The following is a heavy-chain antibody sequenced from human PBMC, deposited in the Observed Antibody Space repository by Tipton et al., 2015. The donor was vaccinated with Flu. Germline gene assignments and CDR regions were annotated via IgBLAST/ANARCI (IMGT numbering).Heavy chain of an antibody. V-gene: IGHV3-30*02. CDR2: IRSDGSID. D-gene: IGHD6-19*01. CDR1: GFTFSTYG. Sequence: QLVQSGGGVVQPGGSLRLSCVASGFTFSTYGMHWVRQAPGQGLEWVAFIRSDGSIDYHADSEKGRFTISRDNSENTLYLQMNSLRAEDTAVYYCAKDGWDTSGWYPFDYWGQGTLVTVSS. CDR3: AKDGWDTSGWYPFDY. J-gene: IGHJ4*02.